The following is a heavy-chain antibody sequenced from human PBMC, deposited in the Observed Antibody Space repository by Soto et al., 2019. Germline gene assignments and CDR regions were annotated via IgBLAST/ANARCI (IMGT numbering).Heavy chain of an antibody. J-gene: IGHJ4*02. D-gene: IGHD3-10*01. V-gene: IGHV4-4*02. Sequence: QVQLQGSGPGLVKPSGTLSLTCAVSSDSISSSHWWSWVRQSPGKGLEWIGEIYHSGGTNYNPSLQSRLTISMDKSKNQFSLKLTPLTAADTAVYYCARRTGHFDYWGQGTLVTVSS. CDR2: IYHSGGT. CDR3: ARRTGHFDY. CDR1: SDSISSSHW.